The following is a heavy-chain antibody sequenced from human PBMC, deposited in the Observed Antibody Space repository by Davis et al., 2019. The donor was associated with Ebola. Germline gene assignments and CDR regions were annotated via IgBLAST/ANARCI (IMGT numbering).Heavy chain of an antibody. J-gene: IGHJ6*02. CDR1: GFTFSNYN. CDR2: INHSGST. V-gene: IGHV4-34*01. Sequence: ESLKISCAVSGFTFSNYNMNWVRQTPGKGLEWIGEINHSGSTNYNPSLKSRVTISVDTSKNQFSLKLSSVTAADTAVYYCARGEWVVPAAIGVGNYYGMDVWGQGTTVTVSS. D-gene: IGHD2-2*02. CDR3: ARGEWVVPAAIGVGNYYGMDV.